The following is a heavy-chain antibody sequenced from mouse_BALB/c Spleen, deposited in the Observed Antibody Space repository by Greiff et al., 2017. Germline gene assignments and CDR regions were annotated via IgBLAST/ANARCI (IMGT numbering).Heavy chain of an antibody. V-gene: IGHV1-20*02. CDR3: ARRYDGYWYFDV. J-gene: IGHJ1*01. CDR2: INPYNGDT. Sequence: SGPELVKPGASVKISCKASGYSFTGYFMNWVMQSHGKSLEWIGRINPYNGDTFYNQKFKGKATLTVDKSSSTAHMELRSLASEDSAVYYCARRYDGYWYFDVWGAGTTVTVSS. CDR1: GYSFTGYF. D-gene: IGHD2-3*01.